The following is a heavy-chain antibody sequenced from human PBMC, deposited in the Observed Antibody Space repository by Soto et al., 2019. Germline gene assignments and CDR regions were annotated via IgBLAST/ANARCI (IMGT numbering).Heavy chain of an antibody. CDR2: IYYSGST. Sequence: QVQLQESGPGLVKPSQTLSLTCTVSGGSISSGGYYWSWIRQHPGKGLEWIGYIYYSGSTSYNPSLMRRVTISVDTSKNQFSLKLSSVPAADTAVYYCARSGYSYGPNPLLYWGQGTLVTVSS. J-gene: IGHJ4*02. CDR1: GGSISSGGYY. D-gene: IGHD5-18*01. CDR3: ARSGYSYGPNPLLY. V-gene: IGHV4-31*03.